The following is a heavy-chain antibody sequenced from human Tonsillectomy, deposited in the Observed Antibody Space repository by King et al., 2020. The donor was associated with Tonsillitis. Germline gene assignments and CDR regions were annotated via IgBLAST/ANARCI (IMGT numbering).Heavy chain of an antibody. CDR1: GGSISSGGYS. D-gene: IGHD2-2*01. CDR2: IYHSGRP. J-gene: IGHJ4*02. CDR3: ARAYQLLPYYFDY. Sequence: QLQESGSGLVKPSQTLSLTCAVSGGSISSGGYSWSWIRQPPGKGLEWIWYIYHSGRPYYNPSLKSRVTISVDRSKNQFSLKLSSVTAADTAVYYCARAYQLLPYYFDYWGQGTLVTVSS. V-gene: IGHV4-30-2*01.